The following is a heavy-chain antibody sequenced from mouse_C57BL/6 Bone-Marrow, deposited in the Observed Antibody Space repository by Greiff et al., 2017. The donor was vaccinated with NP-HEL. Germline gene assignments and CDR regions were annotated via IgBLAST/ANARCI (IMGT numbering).Heavy chain of an antibody. Sequence: VQLQQPGAELVMPGASVKLSCKASGYTLTSYWMPWVKQRPGQGLEWIGEIDPSDSYTNYNQKFKGKSTLTVDKSSSTAYMQLSSLTSEDSAVYYCARSDYWGQGTTLTVSS. CDR1: GYTLTSYW. J-gene: IGHJ2*01. CDR2: IDPSDSYT. CDR3: ARSDY. V-gene: IGHV1-69*01.